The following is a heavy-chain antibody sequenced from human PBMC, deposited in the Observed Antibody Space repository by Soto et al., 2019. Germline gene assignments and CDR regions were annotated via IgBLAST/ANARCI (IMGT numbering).Heavy chain of an antibody. V-gene: IGHV4-30-4*01. CDR1: GGSISSGDYY. CDR3: ARELRYSGYDSDYYGMDV. J-gene: IGHJ6*02. D-gene: IGHD5-12*01. CDR2: IYYSGST. Sequence: QVQLQESGPGLVKPSQTLSLTCTVSGGSISSGDYYWSWIRQPPGKGLEWIGYIYYSGSTYYNPSLKSRVTISVDTSKNQFSLKLSSVTAADTAVYYCARELRYSGYDSDYYGMDVWGQGTTVTVSS.